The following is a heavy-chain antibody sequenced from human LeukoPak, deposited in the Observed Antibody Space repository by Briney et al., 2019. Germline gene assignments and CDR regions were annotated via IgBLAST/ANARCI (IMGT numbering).Heavy chain of an antibody. CDR2: ISSSSSTI. Sequence: GGSLRLSCAASGLTFSSYSMNGVTGAPGKGLGWVSYISSSSSTIYYADSVKGRFTISRDNAKNSLYLQMNSLRAEDTAVYYCARGGSTFDYWGQGTLVTVSS. D-gene: IGHD1-1*01. V-gene: IGHV3-48*01. CDR1: GLTFSSYS. J-gene: IGHJ4*02. CDR3: ARGGSTFDY.